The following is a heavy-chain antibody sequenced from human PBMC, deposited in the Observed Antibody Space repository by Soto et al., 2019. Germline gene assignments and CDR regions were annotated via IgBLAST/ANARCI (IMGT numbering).Heavy chain of an antibody. CDR3: ARRYGSCFDY. Sequence: SETLSLTCTVSGGSISSYFWSGIRQPPGKGLEWIGYIFHTGTTSYNPSLKSRVTISVDTSKNQFSLKLSSVTAADTAVYYCARRYGSCFDYWGQGTLVTVSS. CDR2: IFHTGTT. V-gene: IGHV4-59*08. CDR1: GGSISSYF. J-gene: IGHJ4*02. D-gene: IGHD5-18*01.